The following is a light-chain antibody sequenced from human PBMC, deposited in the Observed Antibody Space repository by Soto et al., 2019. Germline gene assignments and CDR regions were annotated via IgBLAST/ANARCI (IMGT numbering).Light chain of an antibody. V-gene: IGLV2-8*01. CDR2: EVT. J-gene: IGLJ3*02. CDR1: SSDVGAYIY. CDR3: SSCAYSTPWV. Sequence: QSALTQPPSASGSPGQAVTISCTGTSSDVGAYIYVSWYQQHAGKAPKLVMYEVTKRPSGVPDRFSGSKSANTAFLTVSGHQAEDEADYYCSSCAYSTPWVFGAGTKLTVL.